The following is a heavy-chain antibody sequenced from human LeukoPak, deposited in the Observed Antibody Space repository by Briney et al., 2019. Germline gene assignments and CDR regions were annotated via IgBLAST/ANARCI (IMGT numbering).Heavy chain of an antibody. Sequence: ASVNDSLMASGYTLTSYGSSWVRPAPAQGLEWMGWNFAYNGNTHNAQKLQGRVTMTTDTSTSTAYMELRSLRSDDTAVYYCARGGGGHCSSTSCPTPDYWGEGTLVTVSS. J-gene: IGHJ4*02. CDR1: GYTLTSYG. D-gene: IGHD2-2*01. CDR2: NFAYNGNT. CDR3: ARGGGGHCSSTSCPTPDY. V-gene: IGHV1-18*04.